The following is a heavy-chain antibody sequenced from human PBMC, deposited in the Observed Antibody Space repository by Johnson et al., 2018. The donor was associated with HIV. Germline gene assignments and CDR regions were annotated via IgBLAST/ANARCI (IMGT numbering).Heavy chain of an antibody. Sequence: VQLVESGGGVVQPGRSLRLSCAASRFTFSSNYMSWVRQAPGKGLEWVSVIYSGGSTYYADSVKGRFTISRDNSKNTLYLQMNSLRAEDTAVYYCARDPAAAALRAFDIWGQGTMVTVSS. V-gene: IGHV3-66*01. D-gene: IGHD6-13*01. CDR1: RFTFSSNY. CDR2: IYSGGST. J-gene: IGHJ3*02. CDR3: ARDPAAAALRAFDI.